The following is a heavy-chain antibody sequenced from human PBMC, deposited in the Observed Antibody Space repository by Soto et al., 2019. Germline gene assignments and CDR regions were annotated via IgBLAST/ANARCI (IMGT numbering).Heavy chain of an antibody. J-gene: IGHJ4*02. V-gene: IGHV3-23*04. CDR3: ANRGKYYFDY. CDR1: GFTFSNYA. CDR2: INTSGGNT. Sequence: EVQLVESGGGLVQPGGSLRLSCAASGFTFSNYAMSWVRQAPGKGLGWVSTINTSGGNTYFADSVKGRFTISRDNSKNALYLQMNSLRDEDTAIYYCANRGKYYFDYWGQGILVTVSS.